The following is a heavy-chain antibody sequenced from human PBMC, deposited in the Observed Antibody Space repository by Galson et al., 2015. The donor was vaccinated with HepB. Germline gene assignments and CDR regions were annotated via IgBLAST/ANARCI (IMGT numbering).Heavy chain of an antibody. CDR3: ARDGPRKEYYDFLCCYYPFDV. CDR2: INSDGSST. CDR1: GFTFSSYW. J-gene: IGHJ4*02. D-gene: IGHD3-3*01. V-gene: IGHV3-74*01. Sequence: SLRLSCAASGFTFSSYWMHWVRQAPGKGLVWVSRINSDGSSTSYADSVKGRFTISRDNAKNTLYLQMNSLRAEDTAVYYCARDGPRKEYYDFLCCYYPFDVWGQGTLVTVSS.